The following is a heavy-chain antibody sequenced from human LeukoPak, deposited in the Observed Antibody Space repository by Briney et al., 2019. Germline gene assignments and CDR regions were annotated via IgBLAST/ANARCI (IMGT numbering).Heavy chain of an antibody. D-gene: IGHD3-22*01. CDR3: ARQTYYYDSSGHPYWYFDL. Sequence: SETLALTCTVSGVSISSSSYYWGWIRQPPGKGLEWIGTIYYSGSTYYNPSLKSRLTMSVDTSKNQFSLKLSSVTVADTAIYYCARQTYYYDSSGHPYWYFDLWGRGTLVTVSS. CDR1: GVSISSSSYY. CDR2: IYYSGST. J-gene: IGHJ2*01. V-gene: IGHV4-39*01.